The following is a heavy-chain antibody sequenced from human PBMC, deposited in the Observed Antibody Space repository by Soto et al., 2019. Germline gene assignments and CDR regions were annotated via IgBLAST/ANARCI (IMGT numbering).Heavy chain of an antibody. Sequence: SETLSLTCTVSGGSISSGDYHGSCIRQPPGKGLEWIGYIYDSGSTSYTPSLRSRITISGDTSRNQFSLNLRSVTAADSGVYYCAKLVRDDVRPSDLDHWGQGTLVTGS. V-gene: IGHV4-30-4*01. CDR3: AKLVRDDVRPSDLDH. CDR2: IYDSGST. J-gene: IGHJ4*02. CDR1: GGSISSGDYH. D-gene: IGHD3-10*02.